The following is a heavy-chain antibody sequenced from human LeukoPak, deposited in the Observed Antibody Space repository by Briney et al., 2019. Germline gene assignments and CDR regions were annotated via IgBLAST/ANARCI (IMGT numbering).Heavy chain of an antibody. J-gene: IGHJ4*02. CDR2: IGSKTGNI. D-gene: IGHD4/OR15-4a*01. CDR3: AREREPLDYGDSTNLDY. CDR1: GFIFSSYS. V-gene: IGHV3-21*01. Sequence: GGSLILSCTASGFIFSSYSMNWVRQAPGKGLEWVSFIGSKTGNIYYGDSVKGRFTISRDDAKNSIYLQMNSLRVEDTAVYYCAREREPLDYGDSTNLDYWGQGTLVTVSS.